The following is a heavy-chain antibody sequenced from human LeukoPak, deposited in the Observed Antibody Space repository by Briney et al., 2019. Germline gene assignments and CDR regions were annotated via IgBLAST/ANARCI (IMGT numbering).Heavy chain of an antibody. J-gene: IGHJ5*02. CDR1: SYTFTSYG. D-gene: IGHD2-2*01. CDR3: ASVVPAGGWFDP. CDR2: ISAYNGNT. V-gene: IGHV1-18*01. Sequence: ASVKVSCKASSYTFTSYGISWVRQAPGQGLEWMGWISAYNGNTNYAQKLQGRVTMTTDTSTSTAYMELSRLRSDDTAVYYCASVVPAGGWFDPWGQGTLVTVSS.